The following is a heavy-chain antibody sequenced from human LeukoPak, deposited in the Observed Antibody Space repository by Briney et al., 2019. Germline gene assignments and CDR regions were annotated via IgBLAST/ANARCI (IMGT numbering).Heavy chain of an antibody. V-gene: IGHV6-1*01. CDR3: ARDFGTTGWHTFDY. D-gene: IGHD6-19*01. Sequence: SQTLSLTCVVSGDSVSSKNGAWNWIRQSPSRGLEWPGRTYYRSKRYNDYAESMEGRMTISQDTSKNQYSLHLNSVTPDDTAVYYCARDFGTTGWHTFDYWGQGTLVTVSS. CDR2: TYYRSKRYN. J-gene: IGHJ4*02. CDR1: GDSVSSKNGA.